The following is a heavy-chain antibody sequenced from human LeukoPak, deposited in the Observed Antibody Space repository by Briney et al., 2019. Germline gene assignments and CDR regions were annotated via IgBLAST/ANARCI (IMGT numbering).Heavy chain of an antibody. CDR1: VFIFSSHG. V-gene: IGHV3-48*01. CDR2: LSNTGNI. D-gene: IGHD3-10*02. Sequence: GGSPRLSCAASVFIFSSHGINCVPQAPGKGLEYLSYLSNTGNIHYAQSVKGRFPISRDNAKSSLYLQMDGLRAEDTAVYYCARRGDSPMIGDHWGQGILVTVAS. CDR3: ARRGDSPMIGDH. J-gene: IGHJ4*02.